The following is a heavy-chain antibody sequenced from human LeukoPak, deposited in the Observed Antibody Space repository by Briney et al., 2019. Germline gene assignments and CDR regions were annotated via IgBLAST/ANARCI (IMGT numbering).Heavy chain of an antibody. V-gene: IGHV3-48*04. CDR3: ARRRGDYYDSSGFCPCDY. CDR1: GFTFSSYS. CDR2: ISSSSSTI. Sequence: GGSLRLSCAASGFTFSSYSMNWVRQAPGKGLEWVAYISSSSSTIYYADSVKGRFTISRDNAKNSLYLQMNSLRAEDTAVYYCARRRGDYYDSSGFCPCDYWGQGTLVTVSS. D-gene: IGHD3-22*01. J-gene: IGHJ4*02.